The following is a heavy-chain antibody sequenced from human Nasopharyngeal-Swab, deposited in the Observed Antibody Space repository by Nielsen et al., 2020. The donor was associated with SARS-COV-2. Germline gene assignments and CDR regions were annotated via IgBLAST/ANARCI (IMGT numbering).Heavy chain of an antibody. Sequence: GGSLRLSCAASGFTFSSYGMHWVRQAPGKGLEWVAVISYDGSNKYYADSVKGRFTISRDNSKNTLYLQMNSLRAEDTAVYYCAKTVEYYGLGEGYYGMDVWGQGTTVTVSS. CDR3: AKTVEYYGLGEGYYGMDV. J-gene: IGHJ6*02. V-gene: IGHV3-30*18. D-gene: IGHD3-10*01. CDR2: ISYDGSNK. CDR1: GFTFSSYG.